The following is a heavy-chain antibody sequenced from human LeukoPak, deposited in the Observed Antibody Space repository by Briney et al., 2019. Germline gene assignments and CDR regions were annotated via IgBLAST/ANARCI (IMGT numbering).Heavy chain of an antibody. D-gene: IGHD1-26*01. J-gene: IGHJ4*02. CDR1: GSTSSSYA. V-gene: IGHV3-23*01. CDR2: ISGSGGST. CDR3: AKDSDSGSYDY. Sequence: GGSLRLSCAASGSTSSSYAMSWVRQAPGQGLEWVSGISGSGGSTSYADSVKGRFTISRDNSKNTLYLQMNSLRAEDTAVYYCAKDSDSGSYDYWGQGTLVTVSS.